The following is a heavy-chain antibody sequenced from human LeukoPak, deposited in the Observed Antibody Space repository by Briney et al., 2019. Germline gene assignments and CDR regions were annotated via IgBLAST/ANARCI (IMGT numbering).Heavy chain of an antibody. D-gene: IGHD3-16*02. CDR3: ARDRYPYYYYGMDV. CDR2: ISAYNGNT. CDR1: GYTFTSYG. J-gene: IGHJ6*02. Sequence: ASVKVSCKASGYTFTSYGISWVRQAPGQGLEWMGWISAYNGNTNYAQKLQGRVTMTTDTSTSTAYMELSSLRSEDTAVYYCARDRYPYYYYGMDVWGQGTTVTVSS. V-gene: IGHV1-18*01.